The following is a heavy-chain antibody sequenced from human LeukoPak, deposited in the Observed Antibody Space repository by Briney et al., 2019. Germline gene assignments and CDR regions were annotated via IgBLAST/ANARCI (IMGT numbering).Heavy chain of an antibody. CDR2: IYHSGST. V-gene: IGHV4-59*01. J-gene: IGHJ1*01. CDR1: GGSMSSYY. CDR3: ARDYRLTQILY. Sequence: SETLSLTCSVSGGSMSSYYWSWIRQSPGKGLEWIGYIYHSGSTDYNSSLKSRVTISEDTSKKQFSLKVSSVTAADTAVYYCARDYRLTQILYWGQGTLVTVSS. D-gene: IGHD1-26*01.